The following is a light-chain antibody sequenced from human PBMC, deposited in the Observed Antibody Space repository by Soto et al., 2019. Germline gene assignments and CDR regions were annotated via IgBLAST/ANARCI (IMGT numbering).Light chain of an antibody. Sequence: KLSAATVSVYPGERATLSCRASQSVSSNLAWYQQKPGQAPRLLIYGASSRATGIPVRFSGSGSGTEFTLTISSLQSEDFAIYYCQPYNTWPPTPSGQGRRLEIK. CDR1: QSVSSN. CDR3: QPYNTWPPTP. V-gene: IGKV3-15*01. CDR2: GAS. J-gene: IGKJ5*01.